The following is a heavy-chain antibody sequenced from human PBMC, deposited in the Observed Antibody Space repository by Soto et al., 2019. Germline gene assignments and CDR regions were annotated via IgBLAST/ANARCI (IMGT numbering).Heavy chain of an antibody. Sequence: QVQLVQSGAEVKKPGSSVKVSCKASGGTFSSYAISWVRQAPGQGLEWMGGIIPIFGTANYAQKFQGRVTITXXEXTXXAYMELSSLRSEDTAVYYCASDAVAARYYYYGMDVWGQGTTVTVSS. D-gene: IGHD6-19*01. CDR1: GGTFSSYA. CDR2: IIPIFGTA. CDR3: ASDAVAARYYYYGMDV. J-gene: IGHJ6*02. V-gene: IGHV1-69*05.